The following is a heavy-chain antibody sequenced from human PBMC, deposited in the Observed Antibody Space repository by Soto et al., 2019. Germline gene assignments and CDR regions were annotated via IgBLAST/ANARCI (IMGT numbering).Heavy chain of an antibody. CDR2: ISSSGSA. V-gene: IGHV4-31*03. D-gene: IGHD5-18*01. J-gene: IGHJ5*02. Sequence: SETLSLTCTVSNESMSSGGYFWVWIRQHPGKGLEWIGHISSSGSANPNPSLKSRVSMSVDSSNNQFSLKLTSVTVADTAVYYCARGGGYTASGGNSGFWFDPWGQGTLVTVSS. CDR1: NESMSSGGYF. CDR3: ARGGGYTASGGNSGFWFDP.